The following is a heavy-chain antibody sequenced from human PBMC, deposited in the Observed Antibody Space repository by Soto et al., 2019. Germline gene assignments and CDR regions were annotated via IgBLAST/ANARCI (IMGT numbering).Heavy chain of an antibody. CDR1: GFMFTRST. D-gene: IGHD3-9*01. CDR2: ITSASDYI. J-gene: IGHJ3*02. Sequence: RLSCVASGFMFTRSTMNWVRQAPGKGLEWVSSITSASDYIFYADSVKGRFTISRDNAKNSLYLQMNSLRADDTAVYYCARVGTGSSTPLDIWGQETMVTVSS. CDR3: ARVGTGSSTPLDI. V-gene: IGHV3-21*01.